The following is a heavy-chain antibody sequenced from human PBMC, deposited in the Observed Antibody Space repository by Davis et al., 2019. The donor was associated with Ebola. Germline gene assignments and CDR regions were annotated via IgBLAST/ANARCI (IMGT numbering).Heavy chain of an antibody. CDR3: ARISTTFYPGIDY. V-gene: IGHV1-18*01. J-gene: IGHJ4*02. D-gene: IGHD1-1*01. CDR1: GGTFSSYA. CDR2: ISAYNGNT. Sequence: ASVKVSCKASGGTFSSYAISWVRQAPGQGLEWMGWISAYNGNTNYAQKLQGRVTMTTDTSTSTAYMELRSLRSDDTAVYYCARISTTFYPGIDYWGQGTLVTVSS.